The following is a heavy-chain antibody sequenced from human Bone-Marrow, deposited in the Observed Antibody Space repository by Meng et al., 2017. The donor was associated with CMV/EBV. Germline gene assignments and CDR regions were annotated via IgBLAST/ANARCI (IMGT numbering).Heavy chain of an antibody. CDR1: GYTFTSYD. J-gene: IGHJ6*02. CDR3: ARDPALEDLAVVPTGRHYYPMDV. V-gene: IGHV1-46*01. Sequence: ASVKVSCKASGYTFTSYDINWVRQAPGQGLEWMGIINPSGGSTSYAQKFQGRVTMTRDTSTSTVYMELSGLRSEDTAIYYCARDPALEDLAVVPTGRHYYPMDVWGQGTTVTVSS. D-gene: IGHD2-15*01. CDR2: INPSGGST.